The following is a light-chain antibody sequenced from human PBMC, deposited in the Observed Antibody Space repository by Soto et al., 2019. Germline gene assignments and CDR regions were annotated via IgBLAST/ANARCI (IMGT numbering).Light chain of an antibody. V-gene: IGLV2-14*01. CDR3: SSYTSSSKV. CDR2: DVS. Sequence: QSVLTQPASVSGPPGQSITISCTGTSSDVGGYNYVSWYQQHPGKAPKLMIYDVSNRPSGVSNRFSGSKSGNTASLTISGLQAEDEADYYCSSYTSSSKVFGTGTKVTVL. J-gene: IGLJ1*01. CDR1: SSDVGGYNY.